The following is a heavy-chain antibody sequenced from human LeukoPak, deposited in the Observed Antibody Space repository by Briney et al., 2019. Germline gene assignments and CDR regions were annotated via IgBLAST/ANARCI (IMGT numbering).Heavy chain of an antibody. CDR1: GFTFSSYE. Sequence: GGSLRLSCAASGFTFSSYEMNWVRQAPGKGLEWVSYISSSGSTIYYADSVKGRFTISRDIAKQSVFLQMNSLRAEDTAAYYCARLSAMVRGPEDIFYFEYWGLGTLVTVSS. CDR3: ARLSAMVRGPEDIFYFEY. CDR2: ISSSGSTI. D-gene: IGHD3-10*01. J-gene: IGHJ4*02. V-gene: IGHV3-48*03.